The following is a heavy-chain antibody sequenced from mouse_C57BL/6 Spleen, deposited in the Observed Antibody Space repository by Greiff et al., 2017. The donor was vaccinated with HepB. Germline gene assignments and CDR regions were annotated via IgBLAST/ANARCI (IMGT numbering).Heavy chain of an antibody. D-gene: IGHD4-1*01. CDR1: GFNIKDYY. CDR3: ASELTGTWAWFAY. CDR2: IDPEDGET. V-gene: IGHV14-2*01. J-gene: IGHJ3*01. Sequence: EVKLVESGAELVKPGASVKLSCTASGFNIKDYYMHWVKQRTEQGLEWIGRIDPEDGETKYAPKFQGKATITADTSSNTAYLQLSSLTSEDTAVYYCASELTGTWAWFAYWGQGTLVTVSA.